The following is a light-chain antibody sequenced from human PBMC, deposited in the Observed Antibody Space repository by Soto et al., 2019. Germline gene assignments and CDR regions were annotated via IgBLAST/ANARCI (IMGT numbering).Light chain of an antibody. V-gene: IGKV3-20*01. J-gene: IGKJ4*01. Sequence: ESVLTQSPGTLSLSPGERATLSCRASQSVSSNYLAWYQQKPGQAPRLLIYGASTRATGIPDRFSGSGSGTDFTLTISRLEPEDFEVYYCQQYGNSPFTFGGGTKVDI. CDR2: GAS. CDR1: QSVSSNY. CDR3: QQYGNSPFT.